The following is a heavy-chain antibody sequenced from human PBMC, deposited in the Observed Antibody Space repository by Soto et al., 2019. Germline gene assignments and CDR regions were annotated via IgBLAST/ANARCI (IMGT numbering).Heavy chain of an antibody. V-gene: IGHV4-59*08. J-gene: IGHJ3*02. CDR2: IYYSGST. Sequence: QVQLQESGPGLVKPSETLSLTCTVSGGSISNYYWSWIRQPPGKGLEWIGYIYYSGSTNYNPSLKSRVTIXXDTSKNQFSLKLSSVTAADTAVYYCARRWGGTFDIWGQGTMVTVSS. CDR3: ARRWGGTFDI. CDR1: GGSISNYY. D-gene: IGHD3-10*01.